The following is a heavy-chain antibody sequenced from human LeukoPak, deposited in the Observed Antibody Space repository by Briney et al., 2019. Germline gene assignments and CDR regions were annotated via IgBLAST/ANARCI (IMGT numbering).Heavy chain of an antibody. J-gene: IGHJ4*02. CDR2: ISGSGIK. V-gene: IGHV3-48*03. D-gene: IGHD1-14*01. CDR1: RLTFSSYE. Sequence: GGSLRLSCAASRLTFSSYEMNWVRQAPGKGLEWVSYISGSGIKHYADSVKGRFTISRDNAKNSLYLQMNSLRVEDTAVYYCASRTGVYWGQGTLVTVSS. CDR3: ASRTGVY.